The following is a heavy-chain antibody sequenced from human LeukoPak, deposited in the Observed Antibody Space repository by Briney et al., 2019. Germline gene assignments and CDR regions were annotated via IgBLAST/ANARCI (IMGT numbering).Heavy chain of an antibody. V-gene: IGHV1-8*01. D-gene: IGHD3-3*01. Sequence: GASVKVSCIASGYSFTSYNVNWVRQATGQGLEWMGWMNTNSGNTGYSQNFQGRVTMTRDTSISTAYMELSSLMSEDTAVYYCARGLPKAVFGMVIEDWGQGTLVTVSS. J-gene: IGHJ1*01. CDR2: MNTNSGNT. CDR3: ARGLPKAVFGMVIED. CDR1: GYSFTSYN.